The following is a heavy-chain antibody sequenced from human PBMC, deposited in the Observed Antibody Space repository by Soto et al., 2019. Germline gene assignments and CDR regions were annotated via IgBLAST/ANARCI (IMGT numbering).Heavy chain of an antibody. D-gene: IGHD3-22*01. Sequence: PSETLSLTCTVSGGSVSSGSYYWSWIRQPPGKGLEWIGYIYYSGSTNYNPSLKSRVTISVDTSKNQFSLKLSSVTAADTAVYYCAGATYYYDSSGKNHYFDYWGQGTLVPVSS. J-gene: IGHJ4*02. V-gene: IGHV4-61*01. CDR2: IYYSGST. CDR1: GGSVSSGSYY. CDR3: AGATYYYDSSGKNHYFDY.